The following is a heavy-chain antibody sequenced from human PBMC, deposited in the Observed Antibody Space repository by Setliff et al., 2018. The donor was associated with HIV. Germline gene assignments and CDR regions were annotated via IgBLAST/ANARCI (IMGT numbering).Heavy chain of an antibody. CDR2: ISGNNGNT. D-gene: IGHD3-9*01. Sequence: RASVKVSCKASGYILSHFGMTWVRQAPGQGLEWMGWISGNNGNTKYAQKFQDRVTITTDTSTSTHYLELRSLRFDDTAVYYCARSGFLTALDSYDVWGQGTMVTVSS. CDR3: ARSGFLTALDSYDV. CDR1: GYILSHFG. J-gene: IGHJ3*01. V-gene: IGHV1-18*01.